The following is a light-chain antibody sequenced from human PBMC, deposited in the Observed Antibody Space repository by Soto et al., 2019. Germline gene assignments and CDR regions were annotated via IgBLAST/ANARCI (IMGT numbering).Light chain of an antibody. CDR3: QQSYTTPRIT. CDR1: QAIGTY. CDR2: AAS. J-gene: IGKJ5*01. Sequence: DIQMTQSPSSLSASIGDSVIITCRASQAIGTYLNWYQHKPGKAPKHLIYAASSLQTGVPSRFTGSGSGTEFTLTIDSLQPEDFATYYCQQSYTTPRITFGQGTRLEIK. V-gene: IGKV1-39*01.